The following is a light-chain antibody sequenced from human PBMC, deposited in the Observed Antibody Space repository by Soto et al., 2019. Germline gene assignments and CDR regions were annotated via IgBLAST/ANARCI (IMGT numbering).Light chain of an antibody. V-gene: IGKV3-20*01. CDR1: QSVSSSY. Sequence: EIVLTQSPGTLSLSPGERATLSCRASQSVSSSYLAWYQQKPGQAPRLLIYGASSRATCIPDRFSGSGSGTDLTLTISILEHEDFAVYYCQQYGGSPLYTFGQGTKVEIK. J-gene: IGKJ2*01. CDR3: QQYGGSPLYT. CDR2: GAS.